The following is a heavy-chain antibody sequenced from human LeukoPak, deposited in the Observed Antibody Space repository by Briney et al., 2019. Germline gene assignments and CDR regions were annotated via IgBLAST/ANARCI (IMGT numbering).Heavy chain of an antibody. J-gene: IGHJ3*01. V-gene: IGHV4-59*08. Sequence: PSETLSLPCTVSAGSINSYYWSWIRQPPGKGLEFIGYIYNTGSTNYYPSLTIRVTISIDTSKNKFSLKLSSVTAADTAVYFCARLRNRNTFAFWSRGTLVTVSS. D-gene: IGHD1/OR15-1a*01. CDR3: ARLRNRNTFAF. CDR1: AGSINSYY. CDR2: IYNTGST.